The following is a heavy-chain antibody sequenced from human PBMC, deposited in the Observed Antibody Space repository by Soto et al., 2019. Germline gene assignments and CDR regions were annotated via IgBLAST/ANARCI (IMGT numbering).Heavy chain of an antibody. J-gene: IGHJ3*02. CDR1: GFTFSSYS. CDR3: ARGRIRGYSAFDI. V-gene: IGHV3-48*01. D-gene: IGHD1-1*01. CDR2: ISSSSSSTI. Sequence: GGSLRLSCAASGFTFSSYSMNWVRQAPGKGLEWVSYISSSSSSTIYYADSVKGRFTISRDNAKNSLYLQMNSLRAEDTAVYYCARGRIRGYSAFDIWGQGTMVTVSS.